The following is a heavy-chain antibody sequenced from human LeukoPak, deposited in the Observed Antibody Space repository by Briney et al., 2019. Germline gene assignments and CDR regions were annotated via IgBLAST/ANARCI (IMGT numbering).Heavy chain of an antibody. CDR3: AKDYHGSVADYFDY. CDR1: GFTFSSYA. J-gene: IGHJ4*02. Sequence: GGSLRLSCAASGFTFSSYALSWVRQTPGEGLEWVSSISASGGDTYHADFVRGRFTISRDNSKDTLYLQMNSLRAEDTAVYYCAKDYHGSVADYFDYWGQGTLVSVSS. V-gene: IGHV3-23*01. D-gene: IGHD6-19*01. CDR2: ISASGGDT.